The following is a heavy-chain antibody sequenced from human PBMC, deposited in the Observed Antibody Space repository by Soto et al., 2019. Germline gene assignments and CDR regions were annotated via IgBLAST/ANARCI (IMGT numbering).Heavy chain of an antibody. J-gene: IGHJ4*02. CDR2: ISGSDGST. D-gene: IGHD6-13*01. CDR1: GFTFSSYG. CDR3: ARRSSSWYFDY. V-gene: IGHV3-23*01. Sequence: GGSLRLSCAASGFTFSSYGIHWVRQAPGKGLEWVSVISGSDGSTYYADSVKGRFTISRDNSKNTLNLQMNSLRAEDTAVYYCARRSSSWYFDYWGQGTLVTVS.